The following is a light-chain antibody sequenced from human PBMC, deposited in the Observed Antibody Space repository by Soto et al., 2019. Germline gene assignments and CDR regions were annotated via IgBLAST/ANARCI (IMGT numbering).Light chain of an antibody. V-gene: IGKV1-13*02. CDR1: QGIRGA. J-gene: IGKJ5*01. CDR2: DVS. CDR3: QQFNIYPIT. Sequence: AIQVTQSPSSLSASVGDRVTITCRASQGIRGALAWYQQKPGKAPKLLIYDVSTVQSGVPSRFSGRGSGTEFTLTITSLQPEDFANYYCQQFNIYPITFGQGTRLDI.